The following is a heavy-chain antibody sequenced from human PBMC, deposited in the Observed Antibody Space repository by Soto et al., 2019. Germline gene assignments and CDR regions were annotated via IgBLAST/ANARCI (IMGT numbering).Heavy chain of an antibody. J-gene: IGHJ4*02. D-gene: IGHD6-19*01. V-gene: IGHV4-59*01. CDR3: ARDSFLYSSGWPGSYDY. CDR1: GGSISSYY. CDR2: IYYSGST. Sequence: SETLSLTCTVSGGSISSYYWSWIRQPPGKGLEWIGYIYYSGSTNYNPSLKSRVTISVDTSKNQFSLKLSSVTAADTAVYYCARDSFLYSSGWPGSYDYWGQGTLVTVSS.